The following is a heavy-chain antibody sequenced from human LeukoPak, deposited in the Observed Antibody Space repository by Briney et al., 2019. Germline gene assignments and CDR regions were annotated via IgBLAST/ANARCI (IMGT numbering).Heavy chain of an antibody. CDR1: GYTFTGYY. CDR2: INPNSGGT. D-gene: IGHD6-6*01. Sequence: GASVKVSCKASGYTFTGYYMHWVRQAPGQGLECMGRINPNSGGTNYAQKFQGRVTMTRDTSISTAYMERSSGRSDDTAGYYCARVSRNEYSSSGPFDYWGQGTLVTVSS. V-gene: IGHV1-2*06. CDR3: ARVSRNEYSSSGPFDY. J-gene: IGHJ4*02.